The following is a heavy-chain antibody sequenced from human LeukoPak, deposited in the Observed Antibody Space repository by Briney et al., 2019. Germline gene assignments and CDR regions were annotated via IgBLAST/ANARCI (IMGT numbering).Heavy chain of an antibody. CDR2: TYYSGST. V-gene: IGHV4-59*01. J-gene: IGHJ4*02. CDR1: GASISSYY. CDR3: ARAGGYCSGGSCYIPFDY. D-gene: IGHD2-15*01. Sequence: SETLSLTCTVSGASISSYYWNWIRQPPGKGLEWIGSTYYSGSTDYNPSLKSRVAISVDTSKNQFSLKLTSVTAADAAVYYCARAGGYCSGGSCYIPFDYWGQGTLVTVSS.